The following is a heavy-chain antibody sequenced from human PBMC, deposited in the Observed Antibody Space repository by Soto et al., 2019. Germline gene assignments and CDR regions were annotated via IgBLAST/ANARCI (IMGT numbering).Heavy chain of an antibody. CDR3: TSVWYYYDSSGYSATPSFDY. V-gene: IGHV3-49*03. CDR2: IRSKAYGGTT. J-gene: IGHJ4*02. CDR1: GFTFGDYA. D-gene: IGHD3-22*01. Sequence: GGSLRLSCTASGFTFGDYAMSWFRQAPGKGLEWVGFIRSKAYGGTTEYAASVKGRFTISRDDSKSIAYLQMNSLKTEDTAVYYCTSVWYYYDSSGYSATPSFDYWGQGTLVTVSS.